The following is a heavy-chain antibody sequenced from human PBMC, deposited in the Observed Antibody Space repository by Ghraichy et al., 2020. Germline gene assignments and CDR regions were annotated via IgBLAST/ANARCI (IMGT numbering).Heavy chain of an antibody. CDR3: ARDTYNWYSKPYFDF. V-gene: IGHV3-53*01. CDR2: VYTGGKT. Sequence: GGSLRLSCAGSGFTVSSHYMSWVRQAPGKGLEWVSTVYTGGKTYYSDSVQGRFTISRDNSRNTISLQMDSLRAEDTAVYYCARDTYNWYSKPYFDFWGQGTLVTVSS. CDR1: GFTVSSHY. J-gene: IGHJ4*02. D-gene: IGHD1-20*01.